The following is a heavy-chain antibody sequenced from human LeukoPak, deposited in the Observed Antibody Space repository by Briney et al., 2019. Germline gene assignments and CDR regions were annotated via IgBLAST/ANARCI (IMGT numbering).Heavy chain of an antibody. Sequence: GGSLRLSCAASGFTFSSYWMHWVRQAPGKGLVWVSRINSDGSSTSYADSVKGRFTISRDNAKNTLYLQMNSLRAEDTAVYYCAATYYDFWSGSYNWFDPWGQGTLVTVSS. CDR3: AATYYDFWSGSYNWFDP. CDR1: GFTFSSYW. J-gene: IGHJ5*02. D-gene: IGHD3-3*01. CDR2: INSDGSST. V-gene: IGHV3-74*01.